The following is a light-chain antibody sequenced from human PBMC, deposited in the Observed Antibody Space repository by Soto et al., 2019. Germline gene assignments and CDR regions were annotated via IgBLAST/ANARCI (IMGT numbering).Light chain of an antibody. CDR3: QQYDSSPT. Sequence: EIVLTQSPATLSLSPGERATLSCRASQSVSSSLAWYQQKPGQAPRLLMYGVSSRATGTPDRFSGSGSGTDFTLTISRLEPEDFAVYHCQQYDSSPTFGQGTKVDI. CDR2: GVS. V-gene: IGKV3-20*01. J-gene: IGKJ1*01. CDR1: QSVSSS.